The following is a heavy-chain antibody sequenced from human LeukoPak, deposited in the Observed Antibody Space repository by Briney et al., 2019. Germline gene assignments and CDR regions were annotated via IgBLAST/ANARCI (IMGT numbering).Heavy chain of an antibody. D-gene: IGHD3-10*01. CDR2: IFSSGSI. J-gene: IGHJ3*02. V-gene: IGHV4-61*02. Sequence: SETLSLTCNVSGGSISRGSYYWSWIRQPAGKGLEWIGRIFSSGSINYNPSLKSRLTISIDTSRNQFSLKLSSVTAADTAVYYCARGGWDALDIWGQGTMVTVSS. CDR3: ARGGWDALDI. CDR1: GGSISRGSYY.